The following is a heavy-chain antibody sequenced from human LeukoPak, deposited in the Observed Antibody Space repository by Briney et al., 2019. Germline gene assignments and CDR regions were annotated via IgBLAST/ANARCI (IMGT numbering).Heavy chain of an antibody. V-gene: IGHV3-7*01. D-gene: IGHD3-16*02. CDR3: GYTNNFYH. Sequence: GGSLRLSCVASGLTFSGQWLNWVRQAPGQGLGWGANIKHDGREKYYVDSVKGRFTISRDDGQNSLSLHMNSVRAEDTAVYYCGYTNNFYHWGQGALVVVSS. CDR1: GLTFSGQW. J-gene: IGHJ4*02. CDR2: IKHDGREK.